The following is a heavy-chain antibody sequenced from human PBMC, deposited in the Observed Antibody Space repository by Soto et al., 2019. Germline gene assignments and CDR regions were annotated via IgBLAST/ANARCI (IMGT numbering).Heavy chain of an antibody. Sequence: GVSLRLSCAASGFTFSSFSMIWVRQAPVKGLEWVLYISTSSDTIYYADSETGRFTISRDNAKNSLYLQMNSLRAEDTAVYYCVRDWFGESQWGQGTLVTVCS. D-gene: IGHD3-10*01. CDR2: ISTSSDTI. J-gene: IGHJ4*02. V-gene: IGHV3-48*01. CDR1: GFTFSSFS. CDR3: VRDWFGESQ.